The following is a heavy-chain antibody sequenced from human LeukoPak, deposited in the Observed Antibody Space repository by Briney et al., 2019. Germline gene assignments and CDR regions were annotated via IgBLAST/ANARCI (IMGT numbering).Heavy chain of an antibody. J-gene: IGHJ4*02. CDR3: ARFSNDHGVKFDY. CDR2: IYYSGTA. CDR1: GGSISSGVYY. Sequence: PSETLSLTCTVSGGSISSGVYYWSWVRQHPEKGLEWIGYIYYSGTAYYNPSLKSRVTMSVDTSKNQFSLKLDSVTAADTAVYYCARFSNDHGVKFDYWGQGTLVTVSS. D-gene: IGHD4-17*01. V-gene: IGHV4-31*03.